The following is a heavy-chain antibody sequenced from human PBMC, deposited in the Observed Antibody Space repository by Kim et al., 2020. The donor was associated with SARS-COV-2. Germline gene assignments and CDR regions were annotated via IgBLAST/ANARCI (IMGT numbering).Heavy chain of an antibody. J-gene: IGHJ4*02. Sequence: GGSLRLSCAASGFTFSSYSMNWVRQAPGKGLEWVSSISSSSSYIYYADSVKGRFTISRDNAKNSLYLQMNSLRAEDTAVYYCARDQRQIQLWPPEGPGEGEIDYWGQGTLVTVSS. CDR2: ISSSSSYI. V-gene: IGHV3-21*01. D-gene: IGHD5-18*01. CDR1: GFTFSSYS. CDR3: ARDQRQIQLWPPEGPGEGEIDY.